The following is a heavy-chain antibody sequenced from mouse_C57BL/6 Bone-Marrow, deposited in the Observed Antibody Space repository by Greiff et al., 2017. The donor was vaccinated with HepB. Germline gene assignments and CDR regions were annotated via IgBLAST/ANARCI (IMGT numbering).Heavy chain of an antibody. J-gene: IGHJ3*01. D-gene: IGHD1-1*01. Sequence: QVQLQQPGAELVKPGASVKLSCKASGYTFTSYWMHWVKQRPGRGLEWIGKIDPNSGGTKYNEKFKSKATLTVDKPSSTAYMQLSSLTSEDSAVYYCARSTTVVPQFAYWGQGTLVTVSA. CDR2: IDPNSGGT. V-gene: IGHV1-72*01. CDR1: GYTFTSYW. CDR3: ARSTTVVPQFAY.